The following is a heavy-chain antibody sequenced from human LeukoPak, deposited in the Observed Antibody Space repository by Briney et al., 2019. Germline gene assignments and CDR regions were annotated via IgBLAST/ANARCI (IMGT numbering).Heavy chain of an antibody. CDR1: GFAFSRFA. D-gene: IGHD3-22*01. V-gene: IGHV3-23*01. CDR2: ISGSGDST. CDR3: ATYRRGYHDSSESYYFDY. Sequence: GGSLRLSCAASGFAFSRFAMSWVRQAPGKGLEWVSGISGSGDSTYYADSVKGRFTISRDNSKNTLYLQMNGLRAEDTAVYYCATYRRGYHDSSESYYFDYWGQGTLVTVSS. J-gene: IGHJ4*02.